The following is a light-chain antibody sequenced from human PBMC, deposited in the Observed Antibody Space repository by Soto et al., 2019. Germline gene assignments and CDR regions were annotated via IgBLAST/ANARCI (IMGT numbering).Light chain of an antibody. J-gene: IGLJ1*01. Sequence: QSALTQPASGSGSPGQSITISCTGTSSNVGSYKLVSWYQQHPGKAPKLMIFEVNKRPSGVSNRFSGSKSGNTASLTISGLKVEDEADYYCCSSGGSPTSVFGTGTKVTVL. CDR2: EVN. CDR1: SSNVGSYKL. V-gene: IGLV2-23*02. CDR3: CSSGGSPTSV.